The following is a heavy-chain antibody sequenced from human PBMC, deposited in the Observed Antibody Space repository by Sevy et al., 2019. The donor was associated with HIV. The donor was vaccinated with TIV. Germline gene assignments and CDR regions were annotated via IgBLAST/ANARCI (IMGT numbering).Heavy chain of an antibody. CDR3: DSSDTAMGEGSFDI. Sequence: SETLSLTCAVSGGSISSVGYSWDWLRQPPGKGWDWIRYIYRSGSTYYNPSLRSRVTLSADTSKNQFSLKLRSVTAAAAAVYSCDSSDTAMGEGSFDIWGQGTMVTVSS. J-gene: IGHJ3*02. D-gene: IGHD5-18*01. CDR2: IYRSGST. V-gene: IGHV4-30-2*01. CDR1: GGSISSVGYS.